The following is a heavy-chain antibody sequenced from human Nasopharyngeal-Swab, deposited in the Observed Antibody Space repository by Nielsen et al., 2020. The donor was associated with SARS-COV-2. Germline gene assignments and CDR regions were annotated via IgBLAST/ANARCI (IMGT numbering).Heavy chain of an antibody. CDR3: ARDHPGWFYGMDV. V-gene: IGHV4-61*01. Sequence: SETLSLTCTVSGGSASSGSYYWSWIRQPPGKGLEWIGYIYYSGSTNYNPSLKSRVTISVDTSKNQFSLKLSSVTAADTAVYYCARDHPGWFYGMDVWGQGTTVTVSS. J-gene: IGHJ6*02. CDR2: IYYSGST. D-gene: IGHD6-19*01. CDR1: GGSASSGSYY.